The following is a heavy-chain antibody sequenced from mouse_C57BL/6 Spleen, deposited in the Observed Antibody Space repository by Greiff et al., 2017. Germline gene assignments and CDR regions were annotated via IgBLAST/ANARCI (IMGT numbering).Heavy chain of an antibody. CDR1: GYAFSSYW. J-gene: IGHJ2*01. D-gene: IGHD1-1*01. Sequence: VQLQQSGAELVKPGASVKISCKASGYAFSSYWMNWVKQRPGKGLEWIGQIYPGDGDTNYNGKFKGKATLTADKSSSTAYMQLSSLTSEDSAVYFCARLYYYGSSHYFDYWGQGTTLTVSS. CDR2: IYPGDGDT. CDR3: ARLYYYGSSHYFDY. V-gene: IGHV1-80*01.